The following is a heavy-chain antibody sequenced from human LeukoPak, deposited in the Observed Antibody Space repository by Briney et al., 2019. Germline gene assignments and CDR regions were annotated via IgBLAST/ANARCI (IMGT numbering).Heavy chain of an antibody. V-gene: IGHV4-59*12. Sequence: SETLSLTCTVSGGSISSYYWSWIRQPPGKGLEWIGYIYYSGSTNYNPSLKSRVTISVDTSKNQFSLKLSSVTAADTAVYYCARELAYYDFWSGYPYYYYYMDVWGKGTTVTVSS. CDR2: IYYSGST. CDR3: ARELAYYDFWSGYPYYYYYMDV. J-gene: IGHJ6*03. CDR1: GGSISSYY. D-gene: IGHD3-3*01.